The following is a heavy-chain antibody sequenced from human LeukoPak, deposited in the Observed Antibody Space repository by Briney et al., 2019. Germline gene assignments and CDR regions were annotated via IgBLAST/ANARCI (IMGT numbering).Heavy chain of an antibody. V-gene: IGHV1-8*01. CDR3: ARVLYYYDSSGYYYFDY. Sequence: GASVKLSCKASGYTFTSYDINWVRQATGQGLEWMGWMNPNSGNTGYAQKFQGRVTMTRDTSISTAYMELSSLRSEDTAVYYCARVLYYYDSSGYYYFDYWGQGTLVTVSS. CDR2: MNPNSGNT. CDR1: GYTFTSYD. D-gene: IGHD3-22*01. J-gene: IGHJ4*02.